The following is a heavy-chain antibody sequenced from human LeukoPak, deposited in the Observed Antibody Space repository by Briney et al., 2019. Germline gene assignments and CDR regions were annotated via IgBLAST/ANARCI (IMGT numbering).Heavy chain of an antibody. J-gene: IGHJ4*02. CDR1: DDSMSSGSS. CDR2: IYDSGNT. V-gene: IGHV4-4*02. Sequence: SGTLSLTCAVSDDSMSSGSSRSWARQPPGKGLEWIGEIYDSGNTDLNPSVKSRVTLSLDKSKQIFSLNLRAVTAADTAVYYCARGLPAAGLPFDYWGQGILVTVSS. D-gene: IGHD6-13*01. CDR3: ARGLPAAGLPFDY.